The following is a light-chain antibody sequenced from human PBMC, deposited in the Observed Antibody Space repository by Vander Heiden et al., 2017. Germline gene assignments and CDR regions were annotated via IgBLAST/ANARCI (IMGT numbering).Light chain of an antibody. J-gene: IGKJ1*01. CDR2: DAS. CDR1: QSVSSY. CDR3: QQSSNWPPT. V-gene: IGKV3-11*01. Sequence: EIVLTQSPATLSLSPGERATLSSRASQSVSSYLAWYQQKPGQAPRLLIYDASNRATGIPARFSGSGSGTDITLTISSLEPEDVAVYYCQQSSNWPPTFGQGTKVEIK.